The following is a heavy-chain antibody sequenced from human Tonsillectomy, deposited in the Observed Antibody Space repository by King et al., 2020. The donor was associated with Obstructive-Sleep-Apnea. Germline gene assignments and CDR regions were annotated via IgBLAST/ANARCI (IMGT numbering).Heavy chain of an antibody. J-gene: IGHJ4*02. CDR1: GFTFSSYA. D-gene: IGHD3-16*01. V-gene: IGHV3-23*04. CDR3: AKTSGGNY. Sequence: VQLVESGGGLVQPGGSLRLSCAASGFTFSSYAMSWVRQAPGKGLEWCSGIRGSGGSTYYADSVKGRFTITRDNSTNTRYLQVNRLRAEDTAVYYCAKTSGGNYWGQGTLVTVSS. CDR2: IRGSGGST.